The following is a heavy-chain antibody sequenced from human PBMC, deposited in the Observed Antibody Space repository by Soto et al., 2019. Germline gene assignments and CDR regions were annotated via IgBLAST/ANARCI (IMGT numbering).Heavy chain of an antibody. V-gene: IGHV4-39*07. CDR3: ARGMTTVTTFDY. CDR2: IYYSGST. Sequence: SETLSLTCTVSGGSISSSSYYWGWIRQPPGKGLEWIGSIYYSGSTYYNPSLKSRVTISVDRSKNQFSLKLSSVTAADTAVYYCARGMTTVTTFDYWGPGTLVSLFS. J-gene: IGHJ4*02. D-gene: IGHD4-17*01. CDR1: GGSISSSSYY.